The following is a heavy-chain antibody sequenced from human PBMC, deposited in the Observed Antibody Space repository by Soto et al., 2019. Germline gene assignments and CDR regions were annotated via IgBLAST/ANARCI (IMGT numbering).Heavy chain of an antibody. J-gene: IGHJ4*02. CDR3: ARGRYCSGGNCYFDY. CDR2: IKPDGSDK. D-gene: IGHD2-15*01. V-gene: IGHV3-7*01. CDR1: GSTFSGYW. Sequence: EVPLVESGGGLVQPGGSPRLSCAASGSTFSGYWMTWVRQAPGKGLEWVASIKPDGSDKYYVDSVKGRFTISRDNAKNSLYLQMNSLRAEDTALYYCARGRYCSGGNCYFDYWGQGTLVTVSP.